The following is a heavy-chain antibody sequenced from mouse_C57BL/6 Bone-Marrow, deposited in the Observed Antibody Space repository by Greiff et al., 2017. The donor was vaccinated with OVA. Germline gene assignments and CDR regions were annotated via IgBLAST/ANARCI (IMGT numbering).Heavy chain of an antibody. V-gene: IGHV1-64*01. Sequence: VQLQQPGAELVKPGASVKLSCKASGYTFTSYWMPWVQQSPGQGLEWIAMIHPNSGSTNYNEKFKSKATLTVDKSSSTAYMQLSSLTSEDTAVYYCARGPNWAYAMDYWGQGTSVTVSA. D-gene: IGHD4-1*01. CDR3: ARGPNWAYAMDY. CDR1: GYTFTSYW. CDR2: IHPNSGST. J-gene: IGHJ4*01.